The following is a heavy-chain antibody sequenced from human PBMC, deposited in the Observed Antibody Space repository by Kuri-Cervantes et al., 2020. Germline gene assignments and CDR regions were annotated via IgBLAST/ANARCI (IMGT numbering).Heavy chain of an antibody. CDR1: GGSFSGYY. V-gene: IGHV4-34*01. D-gene: IGHD5-24*01. J-gene: IGHJ6*02. CDR3: ARDALRENYYYYGMDV. Sequence: SETLSLTCAVYGGSFSGYYWSWIRQPPGKGLEWIGEINHSGSTNSGSTKYNPSLKSRVTISVDTSKNQFSLKLSSVTAADTAVYYCARDALRENYYYYGMDVWGQGTTVTVSS. CDR2: INHSGSTNSGST.